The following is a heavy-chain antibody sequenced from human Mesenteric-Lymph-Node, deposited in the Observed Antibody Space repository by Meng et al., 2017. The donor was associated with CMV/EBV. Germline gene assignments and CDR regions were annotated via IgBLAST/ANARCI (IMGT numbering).Heavy chain of an antibody. V-gene: IGHV4-61*08. J-gene: IGHJ4*02. CDR1: GVSVTSGAYH. CDR3: AKSRSSTPGIVDD. CDR2: IYGTGIT. D-gene: IGHD2/OR15-2a*01. Sequence: VRLQESGPGLVQPSETLSLTCIVSGVSVTSGAYHWSWIRQSPGKGLEWIGYIYGTGITIYNPSLKSRVTILLETSKNQFSLKLNSVTTADTAVYYCAKSRSSTPGIVDDWGQGTLVTVSS.